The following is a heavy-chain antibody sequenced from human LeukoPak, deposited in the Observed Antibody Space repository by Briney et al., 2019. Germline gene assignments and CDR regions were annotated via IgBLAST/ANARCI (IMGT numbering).Heavy chain of an antibody. CDR3: ARDSLYDSSGYYREFDY. CDR2: IYYSGST. V-gene: IGHV4-39*07. CDR1: GGSISSSSYY. D-gene: IGHD3-22*01. J-gene: IGHJ4*02. Sequence: PSETLSLTCTVSGGSISSSSYYWGWIRQPPGKGLEWIGSIYYSGSTYYNPSLKSRVTISVDTSKNQFSLKLSSVTAADTAVYYCARDSLYDSSGYYREFDYWGQGTLVTVSS.